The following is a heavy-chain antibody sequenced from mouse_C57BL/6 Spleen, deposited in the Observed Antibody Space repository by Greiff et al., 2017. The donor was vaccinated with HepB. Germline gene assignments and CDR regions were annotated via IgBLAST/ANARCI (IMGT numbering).Heavy chain of an antibody. V-gene: IGHV10-1*01. J-gene: IGHJ4*01. CDR1: GFSFNTYA. D-gene: IGHD3-1*01. Sequence: VQLQESGGGLVQPKGSLKLSCAASGFSFNTYAMNWVRQAPGKGLEWVARIRSKSNNYATYYADSVKDRFTISRDDSESMLYLQMNNLKTEDTAMYYCVRRGLSYAMDYWGQGTSVTVSS. CDR2: IRSKSNNYAT. CDR3: VRRGLSYAMDY.